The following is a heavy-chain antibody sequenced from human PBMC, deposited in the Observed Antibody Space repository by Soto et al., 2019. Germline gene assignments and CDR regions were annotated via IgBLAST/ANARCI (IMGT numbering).Heavy chain of an antibody. V-gene: IGHV1-18*01. D-gene: IGHD3-9*01. CDR2: ISAYNGNT. Sequence: GASVKVSCKASGYTFTSYGISWVRQAPGQGLEWMGWISAYNGNTNYAQKLQGRVTMTTDTSRSTAYMELRSLRSDDTAVYYCARDGDPYYDICSGYYNVIFWFDPWGQATLVTVSS. CDR3: ARDGDPYYDICSGYYNVIFWFDP. CDR1: GYTFTSYG. J-gene: IGHJ5*02.